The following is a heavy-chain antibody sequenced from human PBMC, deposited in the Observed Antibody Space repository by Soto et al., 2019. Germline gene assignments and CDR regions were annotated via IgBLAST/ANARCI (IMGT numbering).Heavy chain of an antibody. CDR2: ILYDGSNK. CDR3: AKDITSSGWYPLDD. V-gene: IGHV3-30*18. D-gene: IGHD6-13*01. J-gene: IGHJ4*02. Sequence: PGGSLRLSCAASGFTFSNFGMHWVRQAPGKGLEWVAVILYDGSNKYYADSVKGRFTISRDNSKNTLYLQMNSLRADDTAVYYCAKDITSSGWYPLDDWGQGTLVTVSS. CDR1: GFTFSNFG.